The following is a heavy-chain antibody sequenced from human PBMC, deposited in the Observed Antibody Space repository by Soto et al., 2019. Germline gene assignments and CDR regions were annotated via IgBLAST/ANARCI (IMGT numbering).Heavy chain of an antibody. V-gene: IGHV1-8*01. Sequence: ASVKVSCKASGYTFTSYDINWVRQAPGPGLEWVGWINPTSEYTAHAQKFRGRVTLTREISTATAYMELSSLTSEDTAVYFCARQVHPGYSSGWGPGTQVTVSS. CDR2: INPTSEYT. CDR3: ARQVHPGYSSG. D-gene: IGHD2-15*01. CDR1: GYTFTSYD. J-gene: IGHJ4*02.